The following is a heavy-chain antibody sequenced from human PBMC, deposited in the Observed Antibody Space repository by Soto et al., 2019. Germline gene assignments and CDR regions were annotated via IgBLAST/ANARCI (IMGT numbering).Heavy chain of an antibody. J-gene: IGHJ6*02. Sequence: QVQLVQSGAEVKKPGASVKVSCKASGYTFTSYGISWVRQAPGQGLEWMGWIIPIFGTANYAQKFQGRVTITADESTSTAYMELSSLRSEDTAVYYCATGYCSSTSCYTTRYYYYGMDVWGQGTTVTVSS. CDR2: IIPIFGTA. CDR1: GYTFTSYG. V-gene: IGHV1-69*13. CDR3: ATGYCSSTSCYTTRYYYYGMDV. D-gene: IGHD2-2*02.